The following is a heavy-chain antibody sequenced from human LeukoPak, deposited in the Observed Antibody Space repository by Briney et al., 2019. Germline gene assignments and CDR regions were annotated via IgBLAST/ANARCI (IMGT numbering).Heavy chain of an antibody. Sequence: SQTLSPTCTVSGGSISSYYWSWIRQPPGKGLEWIGYIYYSGSTNYNPSLKSRVTISVDTSKNQFSLKLSSVTAADTAVYYCARQNRAFDAFDIWGQGTMVTVSS. D-gene: IGHD3-10*01. CDR3: ARQNRAFDAFDI. V-gene: IGHV4-59*08. J-gene: IGHJ3*02. CDR2: IYYSGST. CDR1: GGSISSYY.